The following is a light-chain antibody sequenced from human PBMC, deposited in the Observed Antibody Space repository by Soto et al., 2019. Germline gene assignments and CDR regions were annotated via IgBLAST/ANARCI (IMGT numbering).Light chain of an antibody. CDR3: QQYDRTPLT. J-gene: IGKJ4*01. CDR2: WAS. CDR1: QNLLYSSNNKNY. V-gene: IGKV4-1*01. Sequence: DIVMTQSPDSLAVSLGERATINCKSSQNLLYSSNNKNYLAWYQQKPGQHPKLLIYWASTLESGVPDRFSGSGSGTDFTLTISSLQAEDVAVYYCQQYDRTPLTFGGGTKVEIK.